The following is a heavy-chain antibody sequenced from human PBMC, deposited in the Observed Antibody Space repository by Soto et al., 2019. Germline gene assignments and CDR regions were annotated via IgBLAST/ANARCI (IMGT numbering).Heavy chain of an antibody. CDR3: AREGRSYDYVGGSYRLYYFDY. CDR1: GGSISSGDYY. CDR2: IYYSGST. V-gene: IGHV4-30-4*01. Sequence: QVQLQESGPGLVKPSQTLSLTCTVSGGSISSGDYYWSWIRQPPGKGLEWIGYIYYSGSTYYNPSLKRRVTLSVDTSKNQFSRKLSAVTAADTAVYYCAREGRSYDYVGGSYRLYYFDYWGQGTLVTVSS. J-gene: IGHJ4*02. D-gene: IGHD3-16*02.